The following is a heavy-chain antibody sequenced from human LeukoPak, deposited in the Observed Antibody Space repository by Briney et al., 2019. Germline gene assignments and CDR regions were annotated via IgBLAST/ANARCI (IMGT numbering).Heavy chain of an antibody. D-gene: IGHD6-13*01. V-gene: IGHV4-34*01. CDR2: INHSGST. CDR1: GGSFSGYY. Sequence: SETLSLTCAVYGGSFSGYYWSWIRQPPGKGPEWIGEINHSGSTNYNPFLKSRVTISVDTSKNQFSLKLSSVTAADTAVYYCARGIAAAAGTLIYYYYYMDVWGKGTTVTVSS. CDR3: ARGIAAAAGTLIYYYYYMDV. J-gene: IGHJ6*03.